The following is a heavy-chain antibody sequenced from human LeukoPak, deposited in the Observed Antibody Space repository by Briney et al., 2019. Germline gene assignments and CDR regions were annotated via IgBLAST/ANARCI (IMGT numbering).Heavy chain of an antibody. CDR2: IIPIFGTA. Sequence: SVKVSCKASGGTFSSYAISWVRQAPGQGLEWMGGIIPIFGTANYAQKFQGRVTITADESTSTAYMELSSLRSEDTAVYYCARNRITMVRGVIIPMSYYYGMDVWGQGATVTVSS. V-gene: IGHV1-69*13. CDR1: GGTFSSYA. CDR3: ARNRITMVRGVIIPMSYYYGMDV. D-gene: IGHD3-10*01. J-gene: IGHJ6*02.